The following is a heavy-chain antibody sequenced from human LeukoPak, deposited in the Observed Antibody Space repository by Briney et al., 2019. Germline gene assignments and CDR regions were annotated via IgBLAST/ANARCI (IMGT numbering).Heavy chain of an antibody. CDR2: INGGGDST. CDR3: AKDVLTGYYMGDF. CDR1: GFTFSSYA. J-gene: IGHJ4*02. Sequence: GGSLRLSCAASGFTFSSYAMSWVRQAPGKGLEWVSAINGGGDSTYYADSVKGRFTISRDNSKNTLYLHMNSLRAEDTAVYYCAKDVLTGYYMGDFWGQGTLVTVSS. D-gene: IGHD3-9*01. V-gene: IGHV3-23*01.